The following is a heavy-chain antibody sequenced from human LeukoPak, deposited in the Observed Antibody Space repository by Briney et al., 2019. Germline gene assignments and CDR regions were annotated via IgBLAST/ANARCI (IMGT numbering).Heavy chain of an antibody. CDR1: GFTFSSYG. CDR2: IWYDGSNK. Sequence: GGSLRLSCAASGFTFSSYGMHWVRQAPGKGLEWVAVIWYDGSNKYYADSVKGRFTISRDNSKNTLYLQMNSLRAEDTAVYYCARGGIAAAGHRYLDYRGQGTLVTVSS. D-gene: IGHD6-13*01. V-gene: IGHV3-33*01. CDR3: ARGGIAAAGHRYLDY. J-gene: IGHJ4*02.